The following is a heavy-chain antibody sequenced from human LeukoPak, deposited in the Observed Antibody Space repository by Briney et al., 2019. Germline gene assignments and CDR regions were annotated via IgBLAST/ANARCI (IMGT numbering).Heavy chain of an antibody. D-gene: IGHD1-26*01. CDR1: GGSISSSSYY. J-gene: IGHJ4*02. CDR3: ARELHSGSYYFDY. Sequence: SEALSLTCTVSGGSISSSSYYWGWIRQPPGKGLEWIGSLYHSGSTYYNPSLKSRVTTSVDTSKNRFSLKLTSVTAADTAVYYCARELHSGSYYFDYWGQGTLVTVSS. CDR2: LYHSGST. V-gene: IGHV4-39*07.